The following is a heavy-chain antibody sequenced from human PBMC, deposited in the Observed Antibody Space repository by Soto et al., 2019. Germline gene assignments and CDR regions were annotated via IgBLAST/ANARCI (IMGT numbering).Heavy chain of an antibody. CDR2: MNQDGTEK. D-gene: IGHD1-26*01. V-gene: IGHV3-7*01. CDR1: GFTFTTYW. J-gene: IGHJ4*02. Sequence: EVQLVESGGGLVQPGGSLRLSCAASGFTFTTYWMSWVRQAPGKGLEWVATMNQDGTEKYYVESVKGRFTISRDNAKNSLYLQMYSLRAEDTAVYFCASPRVGYWGQGTLVTVSS. CDR3: ASPRVGY.